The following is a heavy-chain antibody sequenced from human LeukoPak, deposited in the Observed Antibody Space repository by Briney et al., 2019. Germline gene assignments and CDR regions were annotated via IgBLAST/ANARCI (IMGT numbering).Heavy chain of an antibody. V-gene: IGHV3-23*01. D-gene: IGHD6-19*01. CDR3: VKAGIGVVGYFDY. CDR1: GFTFSSYA. J-gene: IGHJ4*02. Sequence: GGSLRLSCAASGFTFSSYAMSWVRQAPGKGLEWVSTIRGSGGGTYYADSVKGRFTISRDNSKNTLYLQMSSLRDEDTALYYCVKAGIGVVGYFDYWGQGTLVTVSS. CDR2: IRGSGGGT.